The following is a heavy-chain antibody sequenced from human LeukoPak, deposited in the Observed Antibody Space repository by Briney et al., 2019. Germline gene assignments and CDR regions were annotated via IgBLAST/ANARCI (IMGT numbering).Heavy chain of an antibody. CDR3: ARDTLGEGEDANYAVYYFDY. CDR1: GFTFSSYA. CDR2: ISGSIGST. D-gene: IGHD4/OR15-4a*01. Sequence: GGSLRLSCAASGFTFSSYAMNWVRQAPGKGLEWVSTISGSIGSTYYADSVKGRFTISRDNSKNTLFLQMNSLRADDTAVYYCARDTLGEGEDANYAVYYFDYWGQGTVVTVSS. J-gene: IGHJ4*02. V-gene: IGHV3-23*01.